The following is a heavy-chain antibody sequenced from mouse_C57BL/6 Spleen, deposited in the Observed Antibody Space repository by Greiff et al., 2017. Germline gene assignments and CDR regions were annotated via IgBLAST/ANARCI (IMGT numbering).Heavy chain of an antibody. CDR3: ARWGYYREGNYFDY. CDR2: IYPRDGST. J-gene: IGHJ2*01. CDR1: GYTFTDHT. D-gene: IGHD1-1*01. Sequence: VKLQESDAELVKPGASVKISCKVSGYTFTDHTIHWMKQRPEQGLEWIGYIYPRDGSTKYNEKFKGKATLTADKSSSTAYMQLNSLTSEDSAVYFCARWGYYREGNYFDYWGQGTTLTVSS. V-gene: IGHV1-78*01.